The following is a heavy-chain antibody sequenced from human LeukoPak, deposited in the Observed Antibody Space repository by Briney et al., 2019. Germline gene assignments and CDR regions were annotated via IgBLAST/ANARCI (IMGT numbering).Heavy chain of an antibody. D-gene: IGHD6-13*01. J-gene: IGHJ4*02. V-gene: IGHV3-7*01. CDR2: IKQDGSEK. CDR3: ARSRAAAGTTPVGY. Sequence: PGGSLRLSCAASGFTFSSYWMSWVRQAPGKGLEWVANIKQDGSEKYYVDSVKGRFTISRDNAKNSLYLQMTSLRAEDTAVYYCARSRAAAGTTPVGYWGQGTLVTVSS. CDR1: GFTFSSYW.